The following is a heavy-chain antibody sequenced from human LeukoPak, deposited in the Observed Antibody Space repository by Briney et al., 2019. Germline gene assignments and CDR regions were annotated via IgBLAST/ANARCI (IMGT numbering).Heavy chain of an antibody. CDR1: GYTFTSYD. D-gene: IGHD3-22*01. V-gene: IGHV1-8*01. CDR3: AIRERDSSGYYPY. CDR2: MNPNSGNT. Sequence: ASVKVSCKASGYTFTSYDINWVRQATGQGLEWMGWMNPNSGNTGYAQKFQGRVTMTRNTSISTAYMELSSLRSEDTAVYYCAIRERDSSGYYPYWGQGTLVTVSS. J-gene: IGHJ4*02.